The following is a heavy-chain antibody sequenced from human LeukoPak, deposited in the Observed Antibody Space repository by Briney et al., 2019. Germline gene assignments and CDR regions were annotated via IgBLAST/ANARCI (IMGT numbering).Heavy chain of an antibody. CDR2: ISGSGGST. V-gene: IGHV3-23*01. CDR1: GFTFSSYA. J-gene: IGHJ5*02. CDR3: ATTGLLGDIP. D-gene: IGHD2-21*01. Sequence: GGSLRLSCAASGFTFSSYAMSWVRQAPGKGLEWVSAISGSGGSTYYADSVKGRFTISRDNAKKSVYLQMNSLRAEDTAVYYCATTGLLGDIPWGQGTLVTVSS.